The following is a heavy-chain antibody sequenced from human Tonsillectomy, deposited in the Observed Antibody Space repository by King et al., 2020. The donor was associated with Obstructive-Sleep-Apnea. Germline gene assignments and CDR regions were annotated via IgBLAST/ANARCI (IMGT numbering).Heavy chain of an antibody. D-gene: IGHD6-13*01. Sequence: VQLVESGGGLVQPGGSLRLSCAASGFTFNLYSMNWVRQAPGKGLEWVSYIRDSGSTIFYADSVKGRFTISRDNAKNSLFLQMNSLRAEDTAVYYCARDYKDGGSSCLAYWGQGTLVTVSS. CDR3: ARDYKDGGSSCLAY. CDR1: GFTFNLYS. CDR2: IRDSGSTI. V-gene: IGHV3-48*01. J-gene: IGHJ4*02.